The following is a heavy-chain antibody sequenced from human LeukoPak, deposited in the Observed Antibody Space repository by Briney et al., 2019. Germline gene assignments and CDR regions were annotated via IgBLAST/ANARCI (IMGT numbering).Heavy chain of an antibody. V-gene: IGHV3-74*01. Sequence: GGSLRLSCAASGFTFSSYWMHWVRQAPGQGLVWVSRINSDGSSTSYADSVKGRFTISRDNAKNTLYPQMDSLRAEDTAMYYCARGTGSYYSLGYWGQGTLVTVSS. CDR1: GFTFSSYW. CDR2: INSDGSST. CDR3: ARGTGSYYSLGY. D-gene: IGHD1-26*01. J-gene: IGHJ4*02.